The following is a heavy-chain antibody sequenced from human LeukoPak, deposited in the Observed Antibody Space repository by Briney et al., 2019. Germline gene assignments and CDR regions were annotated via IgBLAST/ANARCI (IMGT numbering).Heavy chain of an antibody. CDR1: GFTFSSYS. D-gene: IGHD6-13*01. Sequence: GGSLRLSCAGSGFTFSSYSMNWVRQAPGKGLEWVSSISSSSSYIYYADSVKGRLTISRDNAKNSLYLQMNSLRAEDTAVYYCASAGTAAAVRFSYYYYYGMDVLGQGTTVTVSS. CDR3: ASAGTAAAVRFSYYYYYGMDV. J-gene: IGHJ6*02. V-gene: IGHV3-21*01. CDR2: ISSSSSYI.